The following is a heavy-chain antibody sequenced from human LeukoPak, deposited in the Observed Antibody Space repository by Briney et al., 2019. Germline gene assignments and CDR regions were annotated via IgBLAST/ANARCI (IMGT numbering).Heavy chain of an antibody. CDR1: GFTFSSYG. V-gene: IGHV3-33*01. D-gene: IGHD3-16*01. Sequence: GRSLRLSCAASGFTFSSYGMHWVRQAPGTGLEGVAVILNDGSKEKYADSVKGRFTISRDNSKNTLFLQMNSLRAEDTAVYYCARDDALGDNALDIWGQGTMVTVSS. J-gene: IGHJ3*02. CDR2: ILNDGSKE. CDR3: ARDDALGDNALDI.